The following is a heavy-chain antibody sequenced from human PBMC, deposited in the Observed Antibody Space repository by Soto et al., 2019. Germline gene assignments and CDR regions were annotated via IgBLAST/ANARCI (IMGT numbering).Heavy chain of an antibody. V-gene: IGHV4-39*01. Sequence: SETLSLTCTVSGGSISSSSDNWGWIRQPPGKGLEWIGTISYSGSTSYNPSLKSRVLLSVDTSKNQFSLRLSSVTAADTAMYYCATRRTESYSDYWGQGALVTVPQ. J-gene: IGHJ4*02. CDR1: GGSISSSSDN. CDR2: ISYSGST. D-gene: IGHD3-10*01. CDR3: ATRRTESYSDY.